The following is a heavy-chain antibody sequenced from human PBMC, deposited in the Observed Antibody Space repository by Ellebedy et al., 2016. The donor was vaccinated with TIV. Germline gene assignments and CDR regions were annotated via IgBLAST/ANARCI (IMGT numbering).Heavy chain of an antibody. CDR1: GFTFSTYA. CDR3: ARLRYFGSGSYSDY. CDR2: ISGSGGGT. D-gene: IGHD3-10*01. Sequence: PGGSPRLSCAASGFTFSTYAMSWVRQAPGRGLEWVSTISGSGGGTYYTDSVKGRFTISRDNSKNTLYLQMNSLRAGDTAIYYCARLRYFGSGSYSDYWGQGTLVTVSS. V-gene: IGHV3-23*01. J-gene: IGHJ4*02.